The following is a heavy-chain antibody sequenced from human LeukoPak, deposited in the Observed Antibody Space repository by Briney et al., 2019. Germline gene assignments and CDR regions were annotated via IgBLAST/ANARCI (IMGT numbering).Heavy chain of an antibody. D-gene: IGHD5-12*01. CDR3: ARDPRGGYDGSYYYYYMDV. CDR1: GFIFSSYW. J-gene: IGHJ6*03. V-gene: IGHV3-7*01. CDR2: IKQDGSEK. Sequence: GGSLRLSCAASGFIFSSYWMSWVRQAPGKGLEWVANIKQDGSEKYYVDSVKGRFTISRDNAKNSLYLQMNSLRAEDTAVYYCARDPRGGYDGSYYYYYMDVWGKGTTVTVSS.